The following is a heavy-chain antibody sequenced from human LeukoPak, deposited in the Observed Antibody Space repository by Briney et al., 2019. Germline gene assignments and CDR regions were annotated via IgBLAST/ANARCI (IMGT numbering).Heavy chain of an antibody. J-gene: IGHJ4*02. CDR3: ARETGRGYGSGSYYDY. CDR2: INPNSGGT. Sequence: ASVKVSCKASGYTFTGYYMHWVRQAPGQGLEWMGWINPNSGGTNYAQKFQGWVTMTRDTSISTAYMELSRLGSDDTAVYYCARETGRGYGSGSYYDYWGQGTLVTVSS. D-gene: IGHD3-10*01. CDR1: GYTFTGYY. V-gene: IGHV1-2*04.